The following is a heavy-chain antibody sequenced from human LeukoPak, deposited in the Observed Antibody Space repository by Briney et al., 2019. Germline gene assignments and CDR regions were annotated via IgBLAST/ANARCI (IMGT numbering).Heavy chain of an antibody. Sequence: GGSLRLSCAASGFTFSSYGMHWVRQAPGKGLEWVAFIRYDGTNKYYADSVKGRFTISRDNSKNTLYLQMNSLRAEDTAMYYCAKDSAYYYDSSGYYYDWGQGTLVTVSS. V-gene: IGHV3-30*02. CDR1: GFTFSSYG. D-gene: IGHD3-22*01. J-gene: IGHJ4*02. CDR2: IRYDGTNK. CDR3: AKDSAYYYDSSGYYYD.